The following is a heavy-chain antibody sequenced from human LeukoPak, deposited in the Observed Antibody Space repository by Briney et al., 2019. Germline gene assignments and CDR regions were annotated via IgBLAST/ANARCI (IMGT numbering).Heavy chain of an antibody. J-gene: IGHJ3*02. CDR1: GGSISSYC. V-gene: IGHV4-59*08. D-gene: IGHD2/OR15-2a*01. Sequence: PSETLSLTCTVSGGSISSYCWSWIRQPPGKGLEWIGYIFYSGSTNYNPSLKSRVTISVDTSKNQFSLKLSSVTAADTAVYYCARLLSPIEAFDIWGQGTMVTVSS. CDR3: ARLLSPIEAFDI. CDR2: IFYSGST.